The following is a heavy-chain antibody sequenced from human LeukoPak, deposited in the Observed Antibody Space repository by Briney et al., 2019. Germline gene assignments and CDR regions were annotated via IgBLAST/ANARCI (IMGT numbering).Heavy chain of an antibody. D-gene: IGHD6-13*01. CDR3: AKDQALYSSSWYLEYFQH. CDR1: GFTFSSYA. V-gene: IGHV3-23*01. J-gene: IGHJ1*01. CDR2: ISGSGGST. Sequence: GGSLRLSCAAPGFTFSSYAMSWVRQAPGKGLEWVSAISGSGGSTYYADSVKGRFTISRDNSKNTLYLQMNSLRAEDTAVYYCAKDQALYSSSWYLEYFQHWGQGTLVTVSS.